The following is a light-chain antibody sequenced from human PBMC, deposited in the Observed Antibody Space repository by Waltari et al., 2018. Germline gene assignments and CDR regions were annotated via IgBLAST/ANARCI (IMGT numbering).Light chain of an antibody. CDR3: QQYYSTPYA. CDR1: QIVLYSPNNKNF. J-gene: IGKJ2*01. Sequence: DIVMTQSPDSLAASLGDRATINCKPRQIVLYSPNNKNFLGWDQQKPGQPPKLLIYWASTRESGVPDRFSGSGSGTDFTLTISSLQAEDVAVYYCQQYYSTPYAFGQGTKLEIK. CDR2: WAS. V-gene: IGKV4-1*01.